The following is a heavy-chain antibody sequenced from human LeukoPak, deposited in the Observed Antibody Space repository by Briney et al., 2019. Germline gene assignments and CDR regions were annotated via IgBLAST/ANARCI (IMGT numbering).Heavy chain of an antibody. CDR1: GGTFSSYA. CDR2: IIPFFGTA. J-gene: IGHJ4*02. V-gene: IGHV1-69*01. CDR3: ARESIAAAGIYFDY. Sequence: SVKVSCKASGGTFSSYAVSWVRQAPGQGLEWMGGIIPFFGTANYAQKFQGRVTITADESTSTACMELSSLRSEDTAVFYCARESIAAAGIYFDYWGQGTLVTVSS. D-gene: IGHD6-13*01.